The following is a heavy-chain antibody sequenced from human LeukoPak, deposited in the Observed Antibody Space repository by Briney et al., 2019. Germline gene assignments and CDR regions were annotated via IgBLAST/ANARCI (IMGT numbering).Heavy chain of an antibody. CDR2: ISSGGSA. D-gene: IGHD4-17*01. CDR1: GFSFSIFA. V-gene: IGHV3-23*01. J-gene: IGHJ4*01. CDR3: AKAAVTTQTLSSFDF. Sequence: GGSLRLSCAASGFSFSIFAMNWVRQAPGKGLEWVSVISSGGSANYADSVKGRFTIFRDNSKNTLYLQMSSLRAEDTAIYYCAKAAVTTQTLSSFDFWGQEPWSPSPQ.